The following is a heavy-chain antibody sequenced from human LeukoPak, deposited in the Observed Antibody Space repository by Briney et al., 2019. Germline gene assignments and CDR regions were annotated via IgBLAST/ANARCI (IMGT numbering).Heavy chain of an antibody. D-gene: IGHD3-16*02. J-gene: IGHJ4*02. CDR1: GGSFSGYY. Sequence: PSETLSLTCAVYGGSFSGYYWSWIRQSPGKGLEWIGEINHSGSTNYNPSLKSRVTISVDTSKNQFSLKLSSVTAADTAVYYCARARVDYVWGSYRRRKPGPFDYWGQGTLVTVSS. CDR2: INHSGST. CDR3: ARARVDYVWGSYRRRKPGPFDY. V-gene: IGHV4-34*01.